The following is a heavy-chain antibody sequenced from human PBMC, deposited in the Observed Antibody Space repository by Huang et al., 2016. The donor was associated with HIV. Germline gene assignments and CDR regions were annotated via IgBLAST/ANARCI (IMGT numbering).Heavy chain of an antibody. J-gene: IGHJ6*02. V-gene: IGHV4-59*01. CDR1: GGSISSYY. Sequence: QVQLQESGPGLVKPSETLSLTCTVSGGSISSYYWGGIRQPPGKGLEWIGYINYSGSTNYNPALKSRVTTAVDTSKNQFFLKLSSVTATDTAVYYCARGGPYSRDYYYYGMDVWGQGTTVTVSS. CDR3: ARGGPYSRDYYYYGMDV. CDR2: INYSGST. D-gene: IGHD6-13*01.